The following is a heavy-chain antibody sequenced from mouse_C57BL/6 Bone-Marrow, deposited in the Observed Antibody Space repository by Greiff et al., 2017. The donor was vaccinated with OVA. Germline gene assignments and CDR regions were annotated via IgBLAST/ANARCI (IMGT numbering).Heavy chain of an antibody. CDR3: TRWGGNYENYFDY. J-gene: IGHJ2*01. CDR2: IDPETGGT. V-gene: IGHV1-15*01. Sequence: QVQLQQSGAELVRPGASVTLSCKASGYTFTDYEMHWVKQTPVHGLEWIGAIDPETGGTAYNQKFKGKAILTADKSSSTAYMELRSLTSEDSAVYYCTRWGGNYENYFDYWGQGTTLTVSS. CDR1: GYTFTDYE. D-gene: IGHD2-1*01.